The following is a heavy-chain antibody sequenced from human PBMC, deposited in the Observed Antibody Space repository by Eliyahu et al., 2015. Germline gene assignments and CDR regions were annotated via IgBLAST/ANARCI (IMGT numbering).Heavy chain of an antibody. CDR2: ISGSGGRT. Sequence: EVQLLESGGGLVQPGGSLRLSCAASGXTFSSXAMSXARQAPGKGXGGVSAISGSGGRTYYAXSVKGRFTISRDNSKNTLYLQMNSLRAEDTAVYYCAKDPVNGDGGPFDYWGQGTLVTVSS. J-gene: IGHJ4*02. CDR1: GXTFSSXA. V-gene: IGHV3-23*01. CDR3: AKDPVNGDGGPFDY. D-gene: IGHD4-17*01.